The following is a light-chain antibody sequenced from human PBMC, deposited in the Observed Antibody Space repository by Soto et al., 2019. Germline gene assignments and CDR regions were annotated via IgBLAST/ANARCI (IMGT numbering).Light chain of an antibody. J-gene: IGKJ2*01. V-gene: IGKV3-15*01. CDR3: QQYGDWPPDT. CDR1: QSISNK. CDR2: VAS. Sequence: EIGMTQSPATLSVSPGERATLSCRASQSISNKLAWYQQKPGQAPRLLIYVASTRATGIPARFSGSGSGTEFTLTISGLQSEDFAVYYCQQYGDWPPDTFGQGTKVDI.